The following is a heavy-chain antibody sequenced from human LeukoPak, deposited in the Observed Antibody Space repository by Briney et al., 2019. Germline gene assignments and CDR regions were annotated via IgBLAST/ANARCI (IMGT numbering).Heavy chain of an antibody. Sequence: GGSLRLSCAASGFTFSSYSMNWVRQAPGKGLEWVSSISSSSSYIYYADSVKGRFTISRDNAKNSLYLQMNSLRAEGTALYYCARRGSITIFGVVVDSPYGMDVWGQGTTVTVSS. J-gene: IGHJ6*02. V-gene: IGHV3-21*01. CDR2: ISSSSSYI. CDR3: ARRGSITIFGVVVDSPYGMDV. D-gene: IGHD3-3*01. CDR1: GFTFSSYS.